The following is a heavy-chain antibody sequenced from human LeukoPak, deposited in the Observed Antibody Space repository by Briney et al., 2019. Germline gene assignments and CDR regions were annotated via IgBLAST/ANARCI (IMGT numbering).Heavy chain of an antibody. CDR3: AKDWGRVFAAAGHFDY. CDR1: GFTFASYA. D-gene: IGHD6-13*01. Sequence: GGSLRLSCAASGFTFASYAMSWVRQAPGKGLEWVSAIGGSGDNTYYADSVKGRFTISRDNSKNTLYLQMNSLRAEDTAVYYCAKDWGRVFAAAGHFDYWGQGTLVTVSS. V-gene: IGHV3-23*01. CDR2: IGGSGDNT. J-gene: IGHJ4*02.